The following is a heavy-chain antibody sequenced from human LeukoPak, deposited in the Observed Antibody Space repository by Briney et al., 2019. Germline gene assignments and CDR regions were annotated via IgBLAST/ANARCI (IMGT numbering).Heavy chain of an antibody. CDR3: ARAPYGSGTPLFDY. CDR2: IYYSGST. D-gene: IGHD3-10*01. Sequence: NASETLSLTCTVSGGSISSSSYYWSWIRQHPGKGLEWIGYIYYSGSTYYNPSLKSRVTISVDTSKNQFSLKLSSVTAADTAVYYCARAPYGSGTPLFDYWGQGTLVTVSS. V-gene: IGHV4-31*03. CDR1: GGSISSSSYY. J-gene: IGHJ4*02.